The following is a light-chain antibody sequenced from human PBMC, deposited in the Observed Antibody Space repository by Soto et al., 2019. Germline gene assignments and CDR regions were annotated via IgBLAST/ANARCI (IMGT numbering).Light chain of an antibody. Sequence: QSVLTQPPSASGSPGQSVTISCTGNNSNLGAGYDVHWYQQLPGAAPKLVIFGNRNRPSGVPERFSGSKSGTSASLAITGLQAEDEADYYCQAYDYSLTAVVFGGGTKVTVL. CDR2: GNR. J-gene: IGLJ3*02. CDR1: NSNLGAGYD. CDR3: QAYDYSLTAVV. V-gene: IGLV1-40*01.